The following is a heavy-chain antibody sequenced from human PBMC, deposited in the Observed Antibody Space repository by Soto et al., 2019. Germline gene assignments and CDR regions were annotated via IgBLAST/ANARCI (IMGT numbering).Heavy chain of an antibody. CDR2: LSGSGVST. CDR3: AKIESRFYYDSSGYYPFDY. Sequence: PGGSMRLGSAASGLTVSNYAMTWVRQAPGKGLEWVSALSGSGVSTYYADSVKGRFTISRDNSKNTVYLQMNSLRAEDTAVYYCAKIESRFYYDSSGYYPFDYWGQGTLVPVSP. CDR1: GLTVSNYA. J-gene: IGHJ4*02. D-gene: IGHD3-22*01. V-gene: IGHV3-23*01.